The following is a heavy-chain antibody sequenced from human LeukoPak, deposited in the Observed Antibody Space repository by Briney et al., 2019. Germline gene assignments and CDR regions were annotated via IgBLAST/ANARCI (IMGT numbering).Heavy chain of an antibody. CDR3: ARAYYYDSVDAFDI. CDR2: ISSSGGST. D-gene: IGHD3-22*01. J-gene: IGHJ3*02. V-gene: IGHV3-23*01. CDR1: GFTFSSYA. Sequence: GGSLRLSCAASGFTFSSYAMSWVRQAPGKGLEWVSTISSSGGSTYYADSVKGRFTISRDNSKNTLYLQMNSLRAEDTAVYYCARAYYYDSVDAFDIWGQGTMVTVSS.